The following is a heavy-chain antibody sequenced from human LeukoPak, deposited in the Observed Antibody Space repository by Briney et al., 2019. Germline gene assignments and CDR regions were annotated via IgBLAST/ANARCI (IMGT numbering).Heavy chain of an antibody. J-gene: IGHJ4*02. Sequence: SETLSLSCTVSGRSISSGNYWGWIRQSPEKGLEWIGTIYHSGSTYYNPSLKSRVTISVDTSKNQISLRLSSVTAADTAIYYCARGNSDRFPPYMDYWGQGILVIVSS. V-gene: IGHV4-38-2*02. CDR1: GRSISSGNY. CDR2: IYHSGST. CDR3: ARGNSDRFPPYMDY. D-gene: IGHD2-21*01.